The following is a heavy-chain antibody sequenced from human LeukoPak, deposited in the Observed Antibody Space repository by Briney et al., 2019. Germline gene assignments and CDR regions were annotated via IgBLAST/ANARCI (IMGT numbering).Heavy chain of an antibody. CDR3: ARGWELLDY. J-gene: IGHJ4*02. D-gene: IGHD1-26*01. Sequence: PGRSLRLSCAASGFTFSSYAMHWVRQAPGKGLEWVAVISYGGSNKYYADSVKGRFTISRDNSKNTLYLQMNSLRAEDTAVYYCARGWELLDYWGQGTLVTVSS. V-gene: IGHV3-30*04. CDR2: ISYGGSNK. CDR1: GFTFSSYA.